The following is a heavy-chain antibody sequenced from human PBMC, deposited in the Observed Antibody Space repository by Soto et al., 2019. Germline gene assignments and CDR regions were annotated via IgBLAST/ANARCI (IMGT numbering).Heavy chain of an antibody. Sequence: EVQLVESGGGLVQPGGSLRLSCAASGFTFSSYSMNWVRQAPGKGLEWVSYISSSSSTIYYSASVKGRFTISRDNAKNSPYLLTTSPSAADAAVYYCARDSSYYLLLHDALDIWGQGTMVTVSS. CDR1: GFTFSSYS. D-gene: IGHD3-10*01. J-gene: IGHJ3*02. CDR2: ISSSSSTI. CDR3: ARDSSYYLLLHDALDI. V-gene: IGHV3-48*01.